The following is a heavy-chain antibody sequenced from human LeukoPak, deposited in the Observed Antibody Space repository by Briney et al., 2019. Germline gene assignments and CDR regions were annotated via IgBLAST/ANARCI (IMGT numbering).Heavy chain of an antibody. V-gene: IGHV1-18*01. CDR1: GYTFTSYG. D-gene: IGHD2-2*02. Sequence: ASVNVSCKASGYTFTSYGISWVRQAPGQGLEWMGWISAYNGNTNYAQKLQGRVTMTTDTSTSTAYMELRSLRSDDTAVYYCARKIPSYCSSTSRYTYFDYWGQGTLVTVSS. CDR3: ARKIPSYCSSTSRYTYFDY. J-gene: IGHJ4*02. CDR2: ISAYNGNT.